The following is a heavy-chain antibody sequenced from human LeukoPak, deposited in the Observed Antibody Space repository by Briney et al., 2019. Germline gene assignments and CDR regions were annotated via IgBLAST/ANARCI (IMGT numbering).Heavy chain of an antibody. D-gene: IGHD4-17*01. CDR3: ARGSTVTIGDAFDI. Sequence: ASVKVSCKTSGYTFTSYYMHWVRQAPGQGLEWMGWISAYNGNTNYAQKLQGRVTMTTDTSTSTAYMELRSLRSDDTAVYYCARGSTVTIGDAFDIWGQGTMVTVSS. V-gene: IGHV1-18*04. CDR1: GYTFTSYY. J-gene: IGHJ3*02. CDR2: ISAYNGNT.